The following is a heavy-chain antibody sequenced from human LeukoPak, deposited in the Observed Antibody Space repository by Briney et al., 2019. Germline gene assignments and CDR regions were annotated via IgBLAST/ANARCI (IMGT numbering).Heavy chain of an antibody. V-gene: IGHV4-31*03. Sequence: RTSQTLSLTCTVSGGSISSGGYYWSWIRQHPGKGLEWIGYIYYSGSTYYNPSLKSRVTISVDTSKNQFSLKLSSVTAADTAVYYCAVPREFHDSSGVDAFDIRGQGTMVTVSS. D-gene: IGHD3-22*01. CDR2: IYYSGST. CDR3: AVPREFHDSSGVDAFDI. CDR1: GGSISSGGYY. J-gene: IGHJ3*02.